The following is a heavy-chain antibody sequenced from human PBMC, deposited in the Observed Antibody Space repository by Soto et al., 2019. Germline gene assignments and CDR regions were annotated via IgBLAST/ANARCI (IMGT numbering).Heavy chain of an antibody. CDR3: AKNGQPPYYYYGMDV. V-gene: IGHV1-18*01. Sequence: QGQLVQSGAEVKKPGASVKVSCKASGYTFTRYGISWVRQAPGQGLEWMGWISGYNGDTNYAQNLQGRVTMTIDTSTSTAYMELRSLTSDDTAVYYCAKNGQPPYYYYGMDVWGQRTTVTVSS. CDR2: ISGYNGDT. D-gene: IGHD2-8*01. CDR1: GYTFTRYG. J-gene: IGHJ6*02.